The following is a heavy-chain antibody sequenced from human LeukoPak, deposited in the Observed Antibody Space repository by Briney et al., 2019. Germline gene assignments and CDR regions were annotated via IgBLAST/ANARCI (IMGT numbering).Heavy chain of an antibody. CDR3: ARDFQNIATDF. D-gene: IGHD2/OR15-2a*01. V-gene: IGHV3-7*01. Sequence: GGSLRLSCTASGFSFKNTWMSWVRQAPGKGLEWVANIKQEGIERSYVDSVKGRFTISRDDAKNSLYLQMNSLRAEDTAVYFCARDFQNIATDFWGRGTPVTVSS. J-gene: IGHJ4*02. CDR2: IKQEGIER. CDR1: GFSFKNTW.